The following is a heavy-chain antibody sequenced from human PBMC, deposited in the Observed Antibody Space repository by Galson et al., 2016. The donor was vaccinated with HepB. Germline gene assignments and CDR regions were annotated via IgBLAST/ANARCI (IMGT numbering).Heavy chain of an antibody. Sequence: SVKVSCKASGYTFTSYGISWVRQAPGQGPEWMGGISADNGSPNYAQNLQGRVTMTTDTSTRTAYMELRSLRSDDTAVYYCARRRDSSGSNAFDYWGQGTLVTVSS. D-gene: IGHD6-19*01. CDR2: ISADNGSP. CDR3: ARRRDSSGSNAFDY. CDR1: GYTFTSYG. V-gene: IGHV1-18*01. J-gene: IGHJ4*02.